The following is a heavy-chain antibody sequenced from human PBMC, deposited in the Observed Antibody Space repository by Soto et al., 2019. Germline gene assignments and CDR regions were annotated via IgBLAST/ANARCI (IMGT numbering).Heavy chain of an antibody. CDR3: AKGRVVAAIGGPPDAFDI. V-gene: IGHV3-23*01. CDR2: ISGSGGST. Sequence: PGGSLRLSCAASGFTFSSYAMSWVRQAPGKGLEWVSAISGSGGSTYYADSVKGRFTISRDNSKNTLYLQMNSLRAEDTAVYYCAKGRVVAAIGGPPDAFDIWGQGTMVTVSS. CDR1: GFTFSSYA. J-gene: IGHJ3*02. D-gene: IGHD2-15*01.